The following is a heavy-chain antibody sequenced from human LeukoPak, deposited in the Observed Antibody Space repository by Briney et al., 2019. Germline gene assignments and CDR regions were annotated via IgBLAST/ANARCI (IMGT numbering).Heavy chain of an antibody. CDR3: ARDNSVEDTAWWFDP. D-gene: IGHD4-23*01. CDR1: GYTFTSYD. V-gene: IGHV1-8*03. J-gene: IGHJ5*02. Sequence: ASVKVSCRASGYTFTSYDINWVRQATGQGLEWMGWMNPNSGNTGYAQKFQGRVTITRNTSISTAYMELSSLRSEDTAVYYCARDNSVEDTAWWFDPWGQGTLVTVSS. CDR2: MNPNSGNT.